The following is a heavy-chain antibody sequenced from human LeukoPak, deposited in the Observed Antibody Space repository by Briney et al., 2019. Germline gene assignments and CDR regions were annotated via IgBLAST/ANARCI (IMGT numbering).Heavy chain of an antibody. J-gene: IGHJ4*02. V-gene: IGHV4-34*01. CDR3: TRDGYNWGYFDY. Sequence: KPPETLSLTCAVYGGSFSGYYWSWIRQPPGKGLEWIGEINHSGSTNYNPSLKSRVTISVDTSKNQFSLKLSSVTAADTAVYYCTRDGYNWGYFDYWGQGTLFTVSS. CDR2: INHSGST. D-gene: IGHD5-24*01. CDR1: GGSFSGYY.